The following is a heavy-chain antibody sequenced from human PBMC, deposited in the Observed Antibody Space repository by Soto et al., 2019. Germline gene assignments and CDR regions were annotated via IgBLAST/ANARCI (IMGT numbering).Heavy chain of an antibody. Sequence: GGSLRLSCAASGFTFSSYAMHWVRQAPGKGLEWVAVISYDGSNKYYADSVKGRFTISRDNSKNTLYLQMNSLRAEDTAVYYCARDYDNWNYRGIFDYWGQGTLVTVSS. J-gene: IGHJ4*02. CDR1: GFTFSSYA. CDR3: ARDYDNWNYRGIFDY. CDR2: ISYDGSNK. D-gene: IGHD1-7*01. V-gene: IGHV3-30-3*01.